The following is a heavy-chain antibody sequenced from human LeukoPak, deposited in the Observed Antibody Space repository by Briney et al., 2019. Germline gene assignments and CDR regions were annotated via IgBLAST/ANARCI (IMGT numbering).Heavy chain of an antibody. D-gene: IGHD5-18*01. J-gene: IGHJ4*02. CDR3: ARSRGTALITRFDY. Sequence: PSETLSLTCNVSGGSISNYYWSWIRQPAGKGLEWIGRINTSGSTNYNPSLESRVFMSVDTSKSQFSLKLNSVTAADTAVYFCARSRGTALITRFDYWGQGTLVTVPS. V-gene: IGHV4-4*07. CDR1: GGSISNYY. CDR2: INTSGST.